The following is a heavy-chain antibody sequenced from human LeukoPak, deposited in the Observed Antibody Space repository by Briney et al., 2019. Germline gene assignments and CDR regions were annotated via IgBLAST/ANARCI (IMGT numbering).Heavy chain of an antibody. CDR1: GRSISSSSYY. Sequence: PSQTLSLTRTVSGRSISSSSYYWGWIRHPPGKGLEWIGSIYYSGSTYYNPSLKSRVTITVDTSKNQFSLKLSSVTAADTAVYYCARHNDQQLVGGRYYYYYYMDVWGKGTTVTVSS. D-gene: IGHD6-6*01. CDR3: ARHNDQQLVGGRYYYYYYMDV. CDR2: IYYSGST. J-gene: IGHJ6*03. V-gene: IGHV4-39*01.